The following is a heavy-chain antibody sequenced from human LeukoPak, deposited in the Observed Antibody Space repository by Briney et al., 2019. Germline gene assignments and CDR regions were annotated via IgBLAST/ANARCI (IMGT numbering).Heavy chain of an antibody. CDR3: ARVGVEYSSSWYLRAKNWFDP. V-gene: IGHV7-4-1*02. CDR1: GYTFTSYA. D-gene: IGHD6-13*01. CDR2: INTNTGNP. J-gene: IGHJ5*02. Sequence: ASVKVSCKASGYTFTSYAMNWVRQAPGQGLEWMGWINTNTGNPTYAQGFTGRFVFSLDTSVSTAYLQISSLKAEDTAVYYCARVGVEYSSSWYLRAKNWFDPWGQGTLVTVSS.